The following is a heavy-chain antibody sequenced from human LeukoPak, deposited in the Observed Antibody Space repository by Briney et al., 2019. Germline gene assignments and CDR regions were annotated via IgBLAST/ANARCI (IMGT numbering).Heavy chain of an antibody. CDR3: ASGRLAARTLYYYYYMDV. J-gene: IGHJ6*03. V-gene: IGHV4-4*07. CDR1: GGSISSYY. D-gene: IGHD6-6*01. CDR2: IYTRGST. Sequence: SETLSLTCTVSGGSISSYYWSWIRQPAGKGLEWIGRIYTRGSTNYNPSLKSRVTMSVDTSKNQFSLKLSSVTAADTAVYYCASGRLAARTLYYYYYMDVRGKGTTVTVSS.